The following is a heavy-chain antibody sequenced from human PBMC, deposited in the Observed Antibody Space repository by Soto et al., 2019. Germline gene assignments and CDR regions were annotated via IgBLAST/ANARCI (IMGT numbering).Heavy chain of an antibody. CDR3: VGDIVKQQLDKFDY. J-gene: IGHJ4*02. D-gene: IGHD6-13*01. CDR1: GFTFSSYA. CDR2: ISGSGGST. V-gene: IGHV3-23*01. Sequence: GGSLRLSCAASGFTFSSYAMSWVRQAPGKGLEWVSAISGSGGSTYYADSVKGRFTISRDNSKNTLYLQMNSLRAEETAVYYCVGDIVKQQLDKFDYWGQGTLVTVSS.